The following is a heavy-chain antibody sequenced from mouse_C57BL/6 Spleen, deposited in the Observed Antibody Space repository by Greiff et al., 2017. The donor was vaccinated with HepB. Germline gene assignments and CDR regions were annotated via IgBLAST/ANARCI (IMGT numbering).Heavy chain of an antibody. J-gene: IGHJ4*01. V-gene: IGHV1-75*01. Sequence: VKLVESGPELVKPGASVKISCKASGYTFTDYYINWVKQRPGQGLEWIGWIFPGSGSTYYNEKFKGKATLTVDKSSSTAYMLLSSLTSEDSAVYFCARCYGYDGYYYAMDYWGQGTSVTVSS. CDR1: GYTFTDYY. D-gene: IGHD2-2*01. CDR3: ARCYGYDGYYYAMDY. CDR2: IFPGSGST.